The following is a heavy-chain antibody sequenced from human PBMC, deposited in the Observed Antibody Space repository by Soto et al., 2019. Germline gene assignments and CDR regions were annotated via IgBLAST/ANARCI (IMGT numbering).Heavy chain of an antibody. CDR3: ARHYGYYSHYMDV. Sequence: SETLSLTCTVSGDSISNNNFYWGWIRQPPGKGLEWIGTIYYSGSTYYNPPLKSRVTISVDTSNNQLSLKLSSVTAADTAVYYCARHYGYYSHYMDVWTKGTTVTVSS. J-gene: IGHJ6*03. CDR1: GDSISNNNFY. V-gene: IGHV4-39*01. CDR2: IYYSGST. D-gene: IGHD3-10*01.